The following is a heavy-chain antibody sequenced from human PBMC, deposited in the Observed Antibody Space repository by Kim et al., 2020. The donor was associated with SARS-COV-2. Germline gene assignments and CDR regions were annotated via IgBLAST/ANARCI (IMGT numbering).Heavy chain of an antibody. CDR1: GGSFSGYY. D-gene: IGHD3-16*02. CDR2: INHSGST. Sequence: SETLSLTCAVYGGSFSGYYWSWIRQPPGKGLEWIGEINHSGSTNYNPSLKSRVTISVDTSKNQFSLKLSSVTAADTAVYYCARGDLRGKGGVIVRSTYWFDPWGQGTLVTVSS. J-gene: IGHJ5*02. V-gene: IGHV4-34*01. CDR3: ARGDLRGKGGVIVRSTYWFDP.